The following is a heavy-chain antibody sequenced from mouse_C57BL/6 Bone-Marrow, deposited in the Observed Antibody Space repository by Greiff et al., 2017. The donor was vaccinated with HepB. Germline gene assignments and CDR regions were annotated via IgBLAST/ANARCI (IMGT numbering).Heavy chain of an antibody. CDR1: GYTFTDYY. V-gene: IGHV1-19*01. D-gene: IGHD2-13*01. Sequence: EVKLQQSGPVLVKPGASVKMSCKASGYTFTDYYMNWVKQSHGKSLEWIGVINPYNGGTSYNQKFKGKATLTVDKSSSTAYMELNSLTSEDSAVYYCARVRRGLAYWGQGTLVTVSA. CDR3: ARVRRGLAY. J-gene: IGHJ3*01. CDR2: INPYNGGT.